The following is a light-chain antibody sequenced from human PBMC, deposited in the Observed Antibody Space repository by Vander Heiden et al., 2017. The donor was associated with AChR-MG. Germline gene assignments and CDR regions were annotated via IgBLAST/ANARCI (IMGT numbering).Light chain of an antibody. J-gene: IGLJ3*02. Sequence: QSVFTQPPSASAAPGQKVTISCSGSSTNIGNNYVSGYQQLPGTAPKLIIYNKNKRPSGIPDRFTGSKSSTSANLGMTGLQTGDEADYYCGTWDSSLSVRVFGGGTKLTVL. V-gene: IGLV1-51*01. CDR2: NKN. CDR3: GTWDSSLSVRV. CDR1: STNIGNNY.